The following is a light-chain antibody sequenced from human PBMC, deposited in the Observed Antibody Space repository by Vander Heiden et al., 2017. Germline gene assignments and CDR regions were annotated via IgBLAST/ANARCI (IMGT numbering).Light chain of an antibody. Sequence: DIQMTPSPSFLSSSVGDSVTTTCRASQSIASYLNWYQQKPGKAPNLLIYAASSLQSGVPSRFSGSGSGTDFTLTISSLQPEDFATYYCQRTNDTPWTFGQGTKVEIK. CDR3: QRTNDTPWT. CDR2: AAS. V-gene: IGKV1-39*01. J-gene: IGKJ1*01. CDR1: QSIASY.